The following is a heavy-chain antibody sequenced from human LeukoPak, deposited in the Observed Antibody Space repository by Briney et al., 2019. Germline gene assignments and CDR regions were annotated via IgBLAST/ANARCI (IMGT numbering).Heavy chain of an antibody. CDR1: GFTFSSYA. CDR3: ANLDY. J-gene: IGHJ4*02. CDR2: ISYDGSNK. Sequence: PGGSLRLSCAASGFTFSSYAMHWVRQAPGKGLEWVAVISYDGSNKYYADSVKGRFTISRDNSKNTLYLQMNSLRADDTAVYYCANLDYWGQGTLVTVSS. V-gene: IGHV3-30-3*01.